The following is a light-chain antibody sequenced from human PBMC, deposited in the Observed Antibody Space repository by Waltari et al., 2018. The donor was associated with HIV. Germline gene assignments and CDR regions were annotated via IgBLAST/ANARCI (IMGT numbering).Light chain of an antibody. J-gene: IGKJ5*01. CDR3: QQHSNWPPVT. CDR1: QSVSSY. V-gene: IGKV3-11*01. CDR2: DAS. Sequence: IVLTQSPATLSLSPGERATLSCRASQSVSSYLAWYQQKPGQAPRLLIYDASNRATGIPARFSGSGSGTDFTLTISSLEPEDFAVYYCQQHSNWPPVTFGQGTRLEIK.